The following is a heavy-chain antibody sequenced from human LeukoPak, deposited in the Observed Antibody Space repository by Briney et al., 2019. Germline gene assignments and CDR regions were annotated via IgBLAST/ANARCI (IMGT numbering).Heavy chain of an antibody. CDR2: IHYSGST. Sequence: SETLSLTCTVSSGSISSHYWSWIRQPPGKGLEWIGYIHYSGSTNYNPSLKSRVTISVDTSKNQFSLKLSSVTAADTAVYYCARGGWSLDYWGQGTLVTVSS. CDR3: ARGGWSLDY. V-gene: IGHV4-59*11. CDR1: SGSISSHY. J-gene: IGHJ4*02. D-gene: IGHD6-19*01.